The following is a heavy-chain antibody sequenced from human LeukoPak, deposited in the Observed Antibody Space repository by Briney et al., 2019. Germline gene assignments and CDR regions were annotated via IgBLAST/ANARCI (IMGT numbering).Heavy chain of an antibody. CDR1: GYTFTSYY. CDR3: AREWIQLGFDY. CDR2: INPSGGST. Sequence: ASVKVSCKASGYTFTSYYMHWVRQAPGQGLEWMGIINPSGGSTSYAQKFQGRVTMTRDTSTSAVYMELSSLRSEDTAVYYCAREWIQLGFDYWGQGTLVTVSS. J-gene: IGHJ4*02. D-gene: IGHD5-18*01. V-gene: IGHV1-46*01.